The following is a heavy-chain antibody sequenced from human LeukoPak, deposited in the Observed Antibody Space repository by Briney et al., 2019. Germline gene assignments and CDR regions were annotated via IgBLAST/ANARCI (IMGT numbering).Heavy chain of an antibody. V-gene: IGHV3-21*01. Sequence: GGSLRLSCAASGFTFSSYSMNWVRQAPGKGREWVSSISSSSSYIYYADSVKGRFTISRDNAKNSLYLQMNSLRAEDTAVYYCAREDPGYSSGPLDYWGQGTLVTVSS. J-gene: IGHJ4*02. CDR2: ISSSSSYI. CDR3: AREDPGYSSGPLDY. D-gene: IGHD6-19*01. CDR1: GFTFSSYS.